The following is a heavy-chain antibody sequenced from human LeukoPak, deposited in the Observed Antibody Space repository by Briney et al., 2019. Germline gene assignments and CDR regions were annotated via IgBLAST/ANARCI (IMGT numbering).Heavy chain of an antibody. CDR2: ITSTGSYI. D-gene: IGHD1-26*01. CDR1: AFSFSDYN. CDR3: ARDPYSGTYSDYYYYYMDV. Sequence: GGSLRLSCAASAFSFSDYNMNWVRQAPGKGLEWVSSITSTGSYIYYADSVKGRFTISRDNAKNSLFLQLNSLRAEDTAVYYCARDPYSGTYSDYYYYYMDVWGKGTTVTVSS. J-gene: IGHJ6*03. V-gene: IGHV3-21*01.